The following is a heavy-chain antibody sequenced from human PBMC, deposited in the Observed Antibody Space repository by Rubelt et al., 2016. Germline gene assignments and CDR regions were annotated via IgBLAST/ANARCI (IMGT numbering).Heavy chain of an antibody. Sequence: GWGSYICSTITSGYYADSVKGRFTISRDNAKNSLYLQMNSLRAEDTALYYCAKDLYSSGRRGYFDYWGQGTLVTVSS. V-gene: IGHV3-11*05. CDR2: ICSTITSG. CDR3: AKDLYSSGRRGYFDY. J-gene: IGHJ4*02. D-gene: IGHD6-19*01.